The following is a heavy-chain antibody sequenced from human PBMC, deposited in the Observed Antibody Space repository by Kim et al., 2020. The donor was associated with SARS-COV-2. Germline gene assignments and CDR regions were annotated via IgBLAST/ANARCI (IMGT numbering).Heavy chain of an antibody. Sequence: GGSLRLSCAASGFTVSSNYMSWVRQAPTTGLEWVSVIYSGGSTYYADSVKGRFTIFRDNSKNTVYLQMNSLRVEDTAVYYCARDGVLGGRGNFELGCRGT. J-gene: IGHJ2*01. CDR1: GFTVSSNY. CDR3: ARDGVLGGRGNFEL. CDR2: IYSGGST. D-gene: IGHD3-16*01. V-gene: IGHV3-53*01.